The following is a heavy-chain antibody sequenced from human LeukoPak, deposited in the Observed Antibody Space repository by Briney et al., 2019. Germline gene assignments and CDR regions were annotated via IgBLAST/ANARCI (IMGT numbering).Heavy chain of an antibody. CDR2: IKSKTDGGTA. J-gene: IGHJ4*02. D-gene: IGHD6-19*01. CDR1: GFTFSNAY. Sequence: GGSLRLSCAASGFTFSNAYMSWVRQAPGKGLEWVGRIKSKTDGGTADYAAPVKGRFTISRDDSKDTLYLQMNSLKTEDTAVYYCTTRPVAGFSPYWGQGTLVTVSS. V-gene: IGHV3-15*01. CDR3: TTRPVAGFSPY.